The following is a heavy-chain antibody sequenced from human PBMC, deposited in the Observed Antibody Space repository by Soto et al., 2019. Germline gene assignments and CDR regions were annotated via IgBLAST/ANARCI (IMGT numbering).Heavy chain of an antibody. D-gene: IGHD6-19*01. V-gene: IGHV6-1*01. CDR2: TYYRSKWYN. J-gene: IGHJ4*02. CDR3: ARGESISVAWFDY. Sequence: PSQTLSLTCAISGDSVSSNSAAWNLIRQSPSRGLEWLGRTYYRSKWYNDYAVSVKSRITINPDTSKNQFSLQLNSVTPEDTDVYYCARGESISVAWFDYWGQGTLVTVSS. CDR1: GDSVSSNSAA.